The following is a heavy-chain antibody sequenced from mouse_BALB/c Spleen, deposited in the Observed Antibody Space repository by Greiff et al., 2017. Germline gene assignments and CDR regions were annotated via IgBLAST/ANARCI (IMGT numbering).Heavy chain of an antibody. CDR3: ARGYYYGYFDY. CDR1: GFAFSSYD. J-gene: IGHJ2*01. Sequence: EVKLVESGGGLVKPGGSLKLSCAASGFAFSSYDMSWVRQTPEKRLEWVAYISSGGGSTYYPDTVKGRFTISRDNAKNTLYLQMSSLRSEDTAMYYCARGYYYGYFDYWGQGTTLTVSS. CDR2: ISSGGGST. D-gene: IGHD1-1*01. V-gene: IGHV5-12-1*01.